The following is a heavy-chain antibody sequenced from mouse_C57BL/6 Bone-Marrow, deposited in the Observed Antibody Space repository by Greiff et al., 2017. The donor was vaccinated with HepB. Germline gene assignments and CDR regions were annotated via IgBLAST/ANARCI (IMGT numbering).Heavy chain of an antibody. J-gene: IGHJ2*01. Sequence: QVQLQQPGAELVMPGASVKLSCKASGYTFTSYWMHWVKQRPGQGLEWIGEIDPSDSYTNYNQKFKGKSTFTVDKSSSTAYMQLSSLASEDSAVYYCARRGYWGQGTTLTVSS. V-gene: IGHV1-69*01. CDR2: IDPSDSYT. CDR1: GYTFTSYW. CDR3: ARRGY.